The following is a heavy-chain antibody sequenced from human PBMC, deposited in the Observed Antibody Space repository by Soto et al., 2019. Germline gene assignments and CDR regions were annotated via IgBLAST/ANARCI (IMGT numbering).Heavy chain of an antibody. Sequence: QVQLQESGPGLVKPSQTLSLTCTVSGGSISSGSYYWSWIRQHPGKGLEWIGYIYYSGSTYYNPSLKSRLTISVDTSKNQFSLKLSSVTAADTAVYYCARTLAFGSGSYPVYGMDVWGQGTTVTVSS. CDR2: IYYSGST. CDR1: GGSISSGSYY. CDR3: ARTLAFGSGSYPVYGMDV. V-gene: IGHV4-31*03. J-gene: IGHJ6*02. D-gene: IGHD3-10*01.